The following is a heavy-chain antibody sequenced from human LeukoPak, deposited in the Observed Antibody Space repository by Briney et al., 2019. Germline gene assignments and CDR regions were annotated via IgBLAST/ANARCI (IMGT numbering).Heavy chain of an antibody. V-gene: IGHV3-23*01. D-gene: IGHD3-10*01. J-gene: IGHJ4*02. CDR3: AKEVAYYYGSGSYLHFDY. CDR1: GFTFSSYA. Sequence: PGGSLRLSCAASGFTFSSYAMSWVRQAPGKGLEWVSAIRGSGGSTYYADSVKGRFTISRDNSKNTLYLQMNSLRAEDTAVYYCAKEVAYYYGSGSYLHFDYWGQGTLVTVSS. CDR2: IRGSGGST.